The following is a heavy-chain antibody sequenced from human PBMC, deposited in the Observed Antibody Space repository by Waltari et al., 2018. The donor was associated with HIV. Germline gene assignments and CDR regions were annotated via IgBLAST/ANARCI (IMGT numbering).Heavy chain of an antibody. J-gene: IGHJ3*02. Sequence: QVHLQQWGAGQLKPSETLSLTCAVYGGSFSTFYWSWIRQSPGKGLEWLGAVRPGGSTNSNPALMSRVTISEDTSKNQFSLKLASVTAADTAVDYCARWCLGYRWTCDAFDIWGQGTMVVVSS. V-gene: IGHV4-34*01. CDR3: ARWCLGYRWTCDAFDI. D-gene: IGHD3-16*01. CDR2: VRPGGST. CDR1: GGSFSTFY.